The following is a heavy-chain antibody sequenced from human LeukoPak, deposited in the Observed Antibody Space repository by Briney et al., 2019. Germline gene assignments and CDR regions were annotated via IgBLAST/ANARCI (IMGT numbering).Heavy chain of an antibody. CDR1: GFTFSSYE. V-gene: IGHV3-48*03. CDR3: ARTDRRDYILDY. Sequence: PGGSLRLSCAASGFTFSSYEMNWVRQAPGKGLEWVSYISSSGSTIYYADSVKGRFTISRDNAKNSLYLQMNSLRAEDTAVYYCARTDRRDYILDYWGQGTLVTVSS. J-gene: IGHJ4*02. CDR2: ISSSGSTI. D-gene: IGHD4-11*01.